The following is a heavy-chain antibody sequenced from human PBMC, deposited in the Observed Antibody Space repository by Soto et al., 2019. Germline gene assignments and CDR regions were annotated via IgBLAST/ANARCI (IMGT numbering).Heavy chain of an antibody. CDR3: VRQGIGNLHGLVDV. CDR1: GGSISSGGYY. V-gene: IGHV4-31*03. Sequence: SETLSLTCTVSGGSISSGGYYWSWIRQHPGKGLEWIGYIYYSGSTYYNPSLKSRVTISVDTSKKQFSLKVNSVTAADTAVYYCVRQGIGNLHGLVDVWGQGTTVTVSS. CDR2: IYYSGST. D-gene: IGHD1-1*01. J-gene: IGHJ6*02.